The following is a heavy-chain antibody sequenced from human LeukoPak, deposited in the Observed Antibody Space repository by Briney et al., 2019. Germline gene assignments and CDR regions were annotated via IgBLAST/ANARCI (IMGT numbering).Heavy chain of an antibody. CDR2: ISWDGGST. Sequence: PGGSLRLSCAASGFTFDDYAMHWVRQAPGKGLEWVSLISWDGGSTYYADSVKGRFTIYRDNSKNSLYLQMNSLRAEDTALYYCAKGPLRMSNFYYYYMDVWGKGTTVTVSS. CDR1: GFTFDDYA. V-gene: IGHV3-43D*03. CDR3: AKGPLRMSNFYYYYMDV. J-gene: IGHJ6*03. D-gene: IGHD4-17*01.